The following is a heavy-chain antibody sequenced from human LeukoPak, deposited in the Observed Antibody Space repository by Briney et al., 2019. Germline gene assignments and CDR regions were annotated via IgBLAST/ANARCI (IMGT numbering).Heavy chain of an antibody. Sequence: GGSLRLSCAASGFTFDDYAMHWVRQAPGKGLEWVSLISGDGGSTYYADSVKGRFTIARDNSKNSLDLQMNSLRTEDTALYYCAKDISDPDSDGDYGGYAFDIWGQGTMVTVSS. CDR2: ISGDGGST. V-gene: IGHV3-43*02. D-gene: IGHD4-17*01. CDR1: GFTFDDYA. J-gene: IGHJ3*02. CDR3: AKDISDPDSDGDYGGYAFDI.